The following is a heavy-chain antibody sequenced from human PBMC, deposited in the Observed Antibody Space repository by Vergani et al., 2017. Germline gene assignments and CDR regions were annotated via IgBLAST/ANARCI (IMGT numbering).Heavy chain of an antibody. CDR1: GFTFSGSA. Sequence: EVQLVESGGGLVQPGESLTLSCAASGFTFSGSAMHWVRRTSGKELEWCGRIRDKTYNYATAYVESVKGRFIISRDDSKKTAYLQMHRLTIEDTAVYYCYYDFWAGYESGDVWGRETTVAVSS. CDR3: YYDFWAGYESGDV. CDR2: IRDKTYNYAT. D-gene: IGHD3-3*01. J-gene: IGHJ6*04. V-gene: IGHV3-73*02.